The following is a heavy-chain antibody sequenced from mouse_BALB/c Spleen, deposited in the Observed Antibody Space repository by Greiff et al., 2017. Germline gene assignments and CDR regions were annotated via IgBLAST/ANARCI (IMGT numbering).Heavy chain of an antibody. V-gene: IGHV2-9*02. CDR3: ARALRRFAY. J-gene: IGHJ3*01. D-gene: IGHD2-12*01. CDR1: GFSLTSYG. Sequence: VHLVESGPGLVAPSQSLSITCTVSGFSLTSYGVHWVRQPPGKGLEWLGVIWAGGSTNYNSALMSRLSISKDNSKSQVFLKMNSLQTDDTAMYYCARALRRFAYWGQGTLVTVSA. CDR2: IWAGGST.